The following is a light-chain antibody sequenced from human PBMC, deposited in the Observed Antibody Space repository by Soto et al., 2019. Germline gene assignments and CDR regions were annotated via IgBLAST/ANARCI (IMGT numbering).Light chain of an antibody. CDR2: GNS. V-gene: IGLV1-40*01. CDR3: QSYDSSLSGWV. CDR1: SSNIGAGYD. J-gene: IGLJ3*02. Sequence: QSVLTQPPSVSGAPGQRVTISCTGSSSNIGAGYDVHWYQQLPGTAPKLLIYGNSNRPSGVPDRFSGSKSGTSASLAITGHQAEHEADYYCQSYDSSLSGWVFGGGTKLTVL.